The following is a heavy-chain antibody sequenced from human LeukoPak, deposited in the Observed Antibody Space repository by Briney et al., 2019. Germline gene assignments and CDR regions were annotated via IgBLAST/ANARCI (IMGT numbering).Heavy chain of an antibody. Sequence: SETLSLTCTVSGGSISSYYWSWIRQPPGKGLEWIGYIYYSGSTNYNPSLKSRVTISVDTSKNQFSLKLSSVTAADTAMYYCARDLYYYDSSGHYFDYWGQGTLVTVSS. V-gene: IGHV4-59*01. CDR1: GGSISSYY. CDR2: IYYSGST. D-gene: IGHD3-22*01. J-gene: IGHJ4*02. CDR3: ARDLYYYDSSGHYFDY.